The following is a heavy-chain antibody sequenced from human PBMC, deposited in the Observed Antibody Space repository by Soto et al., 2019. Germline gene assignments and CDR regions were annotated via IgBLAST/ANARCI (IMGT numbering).Heavy chain of an antibody. CDR3: ARAQRGYSGYDYYYYGMDF. CDR1: GYTFTGYY. J-gene: IGHJ6*02. CDR2: INPNSGGT. V-gene: IGHV1-2*04. Sequence: ASVKVSCNASGYTFTGYYMHWVRQAPGQGLEWMGWINPNSGGTNYAQKFQGWVTMTRDTSISTAYMGLSRLRSDDTAVYYCARAQRGYSGYDYYYYGMDFWGQVTTVTVSS. D-gene: IGHD5-12*01.